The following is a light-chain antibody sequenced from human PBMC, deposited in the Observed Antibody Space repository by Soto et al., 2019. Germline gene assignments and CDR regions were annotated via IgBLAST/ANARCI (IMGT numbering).Light chain of an antibody. V-gene: IGKV3-20*01. J-gene: IGKJ5*01. Sequence: ETVLTQSPGTLSLSPGERVTLSCRASQSVSSSYLAWYQQKPGQAPRLLIYGASSRATGISDRFSGSGSGTDFTLTISRLEPEDFAVYYCQQYGSSLSITFGQGTRLENK. CDR2: GAS. CDR1: QSVSSSY. CDR3: QQYGSSLSIT.